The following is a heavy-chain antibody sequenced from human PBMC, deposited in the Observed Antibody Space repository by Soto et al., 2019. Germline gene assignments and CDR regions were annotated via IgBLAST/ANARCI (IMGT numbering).Heavy chain of an antibody. V-gene: IGHV3-74*01. J-gene: IGHJ2*01. CDR3: ARDREGDGYTYDWYFDL. D-gene: IGHD5-12*01. CDR2: INSDGSST. Sequence: EVQLVESGGGLVQPGGSLRLSCAASGFTFSSYWMHWVRQAPGKGLVWVSRINSDGSSTSYADSVKGRFTISRDNAKNTLYLQMNSLRSEDTAEYYCARDREGDGYTYDWYFDLWGRGTLVTVSS. CDR1: GFTFSSYW.